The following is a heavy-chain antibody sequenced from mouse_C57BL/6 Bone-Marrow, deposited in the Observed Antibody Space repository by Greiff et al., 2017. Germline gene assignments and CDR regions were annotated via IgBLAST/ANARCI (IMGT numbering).Heavy chain of an antibody. CDR3: ARPSGDY. V-gene: IGHV5-6*01. J-gene: IGHJ4*01. Sequence: EVKVIESGGDLVKPGGSLKLSCAASGFTFSSYGMSWVRQTPDKRLEWVATISSGGSYTYYPDSVKGRFTISRDNAKKTLYLQMSSLKSEDTAMYYCARPSGDYWGQGTSVTVSS. CDR2: ISSGGSYT. CDR1: GFTFSSYG.